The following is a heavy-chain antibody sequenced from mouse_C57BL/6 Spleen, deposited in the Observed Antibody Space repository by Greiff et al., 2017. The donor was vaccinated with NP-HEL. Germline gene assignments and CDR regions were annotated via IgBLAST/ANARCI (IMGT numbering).Heavy chain of an antibody. J-gene: IGHJ4*01. V-gene: IGHV1-72*01. D-gene: IGHD2-4*01. Sequence: QVQLQQPGAELVKPGASVKLSCKASGYTFTSYWMHWVKQRPGRGLEWIGRIDPNSGGTKYNEKFKSKATLTVDKPSSTAYMQRSSLTAEESEVYEGERSGYDEYDGAMEYWGKGTSVNVSA. CDR3: ERSGYDEYDGAMEY. CDR1: GYTFTSYW. CDR2: IDPNSGGT.